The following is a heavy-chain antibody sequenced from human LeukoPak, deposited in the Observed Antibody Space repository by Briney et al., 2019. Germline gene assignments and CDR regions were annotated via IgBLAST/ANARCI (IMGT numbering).Heavy chain of an antibody. CDR3: ARHLRLWQNCFDP. V-gene: IGHV5-51*07. CDR1: EYSFTNYW. D-gene: IGHD6-25*01. CDR2: IYPGDSDT. J-gene: IGHJ5*02. Sequence: GESLKISCKGSEYSFTNYWIGWVHQMPGKGPEWMGIIYPGDSDTRYSPSFQGQVTISADKSISTAYLQWSSLKASDTAMYYCARHLRLWQNCFDPWGQGTLVTVSS.